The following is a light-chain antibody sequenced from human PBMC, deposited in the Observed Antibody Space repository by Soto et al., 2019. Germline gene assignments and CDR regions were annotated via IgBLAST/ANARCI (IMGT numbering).Light chain of an antibody. Sequence: SVMTQPPSVSAAPGQKVTISCSGSSSNIGGNSVSWYQQLPGTAPKLLIYDDNKRPSGIPDRFSGSKSGTSATLGITGFQTGDEAEYYCGSWDSSLSAYVFGTGTKLTVL. CDR1: SSNIGGNS. J-gene: IGLJ1*01. CDR2: DDN. CDR3: GSWDSSLSAYV. V-gene: IGLV1-51*01.